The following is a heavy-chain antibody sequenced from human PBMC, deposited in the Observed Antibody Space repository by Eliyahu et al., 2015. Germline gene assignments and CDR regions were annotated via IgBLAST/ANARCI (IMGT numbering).Heavy chain of an antibody. Sequence: EVYLLESGGGLVQPGGSLPLSCAXSGVXFXXFAFNWFRQAPGXGLGWVSALSGSGVSTYYADSVXGRFTISRDNSNDTVFLQMNRLRVEDTAVYFCARSPLGYCTDGVCNANFFDVWGQGILVTVSS. CDR2: LSGSGVST. J-gene: IGHJ4*02. V-gene: IGHV3-23*01. D-gene: IGHD2-8*01. CDR1: GVXFXXFA. CDR3: ARSPLGYCTDGVCNANFFDV.